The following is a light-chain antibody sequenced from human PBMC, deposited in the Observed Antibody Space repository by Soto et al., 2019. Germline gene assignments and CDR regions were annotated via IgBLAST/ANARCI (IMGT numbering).Light chain of an antibody. CDR3: QQHGSSPRT. CDR2: GAS. Sequence: EIVLTQSPGTLSLSPGERVTLSCRASQSVSSSYLAWYQPIPGQAPRLLLYGASRRATGIPDRFSGSGSGTDFTLTISRLEPEDFAVYYCQQHGSSPRTFGQGTKVEIK. V-gene: IGKV3-20*01. J-gene: IGKJ1*01. CDR1: QSVSSSY.